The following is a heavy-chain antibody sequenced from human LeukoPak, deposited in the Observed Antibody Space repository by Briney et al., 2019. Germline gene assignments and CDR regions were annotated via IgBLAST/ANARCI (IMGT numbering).Heavy chain of an antibody. J-gene: IGHJ4*02. Sequence: GGSLRLSCAASGFTFSSYWMSWVRQAPGKGLEWVANIKQDGSEKYYVDSVKGRFTISRDNAKNSLYLQMNSLRAEDTAVYYCARTRYSGYDPFDYWGQGTLVTVSS. CDR3: ARTRYSGYDPFDY. CDR2: IKQDGSEK. CDR1: GFTFSSYW. D-gene: IGHD5-12*01. V-gene: IGHV3-7*01.